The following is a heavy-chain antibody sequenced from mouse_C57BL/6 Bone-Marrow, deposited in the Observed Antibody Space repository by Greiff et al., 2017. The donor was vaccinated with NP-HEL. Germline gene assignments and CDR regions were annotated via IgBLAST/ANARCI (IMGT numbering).Heavy chain of an antibody. V-gene: IGHV1-81*01. J-gene: IGHJ2*01. D-gene: IGHD2-1*01. CDR1: GYTFTSYG. CDR3: APNYGNYGY. Sequence: VKLMESGAELARPGASVKLSCKASGYTFTSYGISWVKQRTGQGLEWIGEIYPRSGNTYYNEKFKGKATLTADKSSSTAYMELRSLTSEDAAVYFCAPNYGNYGYWGQGTTLTVSS. CDR2: IYPRSGNT.